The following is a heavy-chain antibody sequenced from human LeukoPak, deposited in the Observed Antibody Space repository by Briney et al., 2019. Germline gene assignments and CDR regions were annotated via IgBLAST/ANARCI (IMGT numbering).Heavy chain of an antibody. V-gene: IGHV3-74*01. J-gene: IGHJ4*02. CDR2: INSDGSST. D-gene: IGHD3-10*01. CDR3: ARGRYNNSPNHSNLDY. CDR1: GFTFSSYW. Sequence: GGSLRLSCAASGFTFSSYWMHWVRQAPGKGLVWVSRINSDGSSTSYADSVKGRFTISRDNAKNTLYLQMNSLRAEDTAVYYCARGRYNNSPNHSNLDYWGQGTLVTVSS.